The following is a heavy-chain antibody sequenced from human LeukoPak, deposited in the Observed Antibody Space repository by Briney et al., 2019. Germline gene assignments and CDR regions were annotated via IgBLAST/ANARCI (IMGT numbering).Heavy chain of an antibody. CDR2: INPSVGST. V-gene: IGHV1-46*04. D-gene: IGHD2-2*01. CDR1: GYTFTSYY. CDR3: ARGQDIVVVPAAYDFWSGPDFDY. Sequence: GASVKVSCKASGYTFTSYYMHWVRQAPGQGLEWVGIINPSVGSTSYAPKLQGRVTMTRDTSTSTVYMELSSLRSEDTAVYYCARGQDIVVVPAAYDFWSGPDFDYWGQGTLVTVSS. J-gene: IGHJ4*02.